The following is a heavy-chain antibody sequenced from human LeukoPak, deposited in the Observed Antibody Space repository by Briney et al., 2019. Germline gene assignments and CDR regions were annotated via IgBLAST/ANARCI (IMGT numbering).Heavy chain of an antibody. V-gene: IGHV4-34*01. CDR1: GGSFSGYY. CDR2: INHSGST. D-gene: IGHD3-9*01. CDR3: ARRDYDILTGGLS. Sequence: SETLSLTCAVYGGSFSGYYWSWIRQPPGKGLEWIGEINHSGSTNYNPSLKSRVTISVDTSKNQFSLKLSSVTAADTAVYYCARRDYDILTGGLSWGQGTLVTVSS. J-gene: IGHJ4*02.